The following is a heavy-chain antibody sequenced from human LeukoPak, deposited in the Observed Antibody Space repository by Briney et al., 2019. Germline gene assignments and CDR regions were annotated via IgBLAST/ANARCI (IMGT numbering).Heavy chain of an antibody. D-gene: IGHD6-19*01. V-gene: IGHV3-74*01. Sequence: GGSLRLSCAASGFTFSSYWMHWGRQAPGRGLVWVSRINSDGSSTTYADSVKGRFTISRDNAKNTLYLQMNSLRAEDTAVYYCARDRGSGWYYFDYWGQGTLLTVSS. CDR2: INSDGSST. CDR1: GFTFSSYW. J-gene: IGHJ4*02. CDR3: ARDRGSGWYYFDY.